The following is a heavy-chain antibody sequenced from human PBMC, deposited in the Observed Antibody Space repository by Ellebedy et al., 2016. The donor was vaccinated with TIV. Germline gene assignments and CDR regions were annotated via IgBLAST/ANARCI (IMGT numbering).Heavy chain of an antibody. Sequence: GESLKISCAASGFTFSYYGMHWVRQAPGKGLEWVAFIRYDGSKKYYADSVKGRVTISRDNSKNTLYLQMNSLRAEDTAVYYCARDVGSGYDKTNYYYYYGMDVWGQGTTVTVSS. V-gene: IGHV3-30*02. CDR1: GFTFSYYG. CDR2: IRYDGSKK. CDR3: ARDVGSGYDKTNYYYYYGMDV. D-gene: IGHD5-12*01. J-gene: IGHJ6*02.